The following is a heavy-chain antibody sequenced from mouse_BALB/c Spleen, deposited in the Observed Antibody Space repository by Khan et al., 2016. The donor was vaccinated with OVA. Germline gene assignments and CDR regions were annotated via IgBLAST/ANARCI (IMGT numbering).Heavy chain of an antibody. V-gene: IGHV2-9*02. CDR1: GFSLTSYG. Sequence: VQLQVSGPGLVAPSQSLSITCTVSGFSLTSYGIHWVRQPPGKGLEWLGVIWAGGSTNYNSALMSRLSISKDNPKSQDFLNMNRLQTDDTAMYYCARGDGYYEDAMDYWGQGTSVTVSS. D-gene: IGHD2-3*01. CDR2: IWAGGST. J-gene: IGHJ4*01. CDR3: ARGDGYYEDAMDY.